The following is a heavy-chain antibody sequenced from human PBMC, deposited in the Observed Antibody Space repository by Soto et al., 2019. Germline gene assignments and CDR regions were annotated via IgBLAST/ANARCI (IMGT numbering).Heavy chain of an antibody. CDR2: ITTSGDIT. D-gene: IGHD2-15*01. V-gene: IGHV3-23*01. Sequence: PGESLKISCAASGFIFKDFAMSWVRQAPGRGLEGVSTITTSGDITYSADSVRGRFTSSRDNSANTLFLQMSSLRGDDTATYYCTKGDSSGFFDPSTGYSTPDHWGQGTLVTVS. CDR3: TKGDSSGFFDPSTGYSTPDH. J-gene: IGHJ5*02. CDR1: GFIFKDFA.